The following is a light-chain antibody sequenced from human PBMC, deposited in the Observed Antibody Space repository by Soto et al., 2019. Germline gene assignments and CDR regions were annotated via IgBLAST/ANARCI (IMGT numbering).Light chain of an antibody. CDR1: SSDVGAYNY. J-gene: IGLJ3*02. CDR3: TSYTSSSTGV. V-gene: IGLV2-14*01. Sequence: QSALTQPASVSGSPGQSITISCTGTSSDVGAYNYVSWYQQHPGKAPKLMIYEVNNRPSGVSNRFSGSKSGNTASLTISGLQAEDEADYHCTSYTSSSTGVFGGGTQLTVL. CDR2: EVN.